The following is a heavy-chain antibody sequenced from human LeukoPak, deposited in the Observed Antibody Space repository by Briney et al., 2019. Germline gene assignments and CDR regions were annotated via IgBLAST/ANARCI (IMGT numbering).Heavy chain of an antibody. CDR2: IYYSGST. Sequence: SETLSLTCTVSGGSVSSGSYYWSWIRQPPGKGLEWIGYIYYSGSTNYNPSLKSRVTISVDTSKNQFSLKLSSVTAADTAVYYCASVYAGDFDYWGQGTLVTVSS. J-gene: IGHJ4*02. CDR1: GGSVSSGSYY. CDR3: ASVYAGDFDY. D-gene: IGHD2-8*01. V-gene: IGHV4-61*01.